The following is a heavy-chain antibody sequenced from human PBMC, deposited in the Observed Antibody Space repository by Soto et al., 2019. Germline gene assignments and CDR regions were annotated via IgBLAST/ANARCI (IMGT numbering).Heavy chain of an antibody. CDR3: TDTGPGG. CDR2: IYYSGST. Sequence: CTVSGGSISSSSYYWGWIRQPPGKGLEWIGSIYYSGSTYYNPSLKSRVTISVDTSKNQFSLKLSSVTAADTAVYYCTDTGPGGWGQGTLVTVSS. V-gene: IGHV4-39*01. CDR1: GGSISSSSYY. D-gene: IGHD2-8*02. J-gene: IGHJ4*02.